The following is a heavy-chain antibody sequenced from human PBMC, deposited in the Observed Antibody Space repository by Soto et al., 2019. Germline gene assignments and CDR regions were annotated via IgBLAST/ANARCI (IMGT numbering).Heavy chain of an antibody. D-gene: IGHD3-9*01. V-gene: IGHV4-34*01. CDR2: INHSGST. Sequence: SETLSLTSAVYDVSFSGYYWSRIRPPPGKGLEWIGEINHSGSTNYNPSLKSRVTISVDTSKNQFSLKLSSVTAADTAVYYCARGDTFDYWGQGTLVTVSS. CDR3: ARGDTFDY. J-gene: IGHJ4*02. CDR1: DVSFSGYY.